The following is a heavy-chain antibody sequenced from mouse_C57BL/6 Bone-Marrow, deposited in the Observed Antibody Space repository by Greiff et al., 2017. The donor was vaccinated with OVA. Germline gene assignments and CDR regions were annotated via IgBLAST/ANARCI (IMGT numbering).Heavy chain of an antibody. CDR2: IYPRSGNT. CDR1: GYTFTSYG. Sequence: QVQLKESGAELARPGASVKLSCKASGYTFTSYGISWVKQRTGQGLEWIGEIYPRSGNTYYNEKFKGKATLTADKSSSTAYMELRSLTSEDSAVYFCARSNYGAGYFDVWGTGTTVTVSS. CDR3: ARSNYGAGYFDV. D-gene: IGHD1-1*01. J-gene: IGHJ1*03. V-gene: IGHV1-81*01.